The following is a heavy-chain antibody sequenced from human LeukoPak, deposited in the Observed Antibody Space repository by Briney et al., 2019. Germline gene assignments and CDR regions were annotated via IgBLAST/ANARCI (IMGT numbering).Heavy chain of an antibody. V-gene: IGHV3-23*01. J-gene: IGHJ4*02. Sequence: GGSLRLSCAASGFTFSTYAMSWVRQAPGKGLEWVSSISGSGGSTYYVDSVKGRFTITRDNSKNTMFLQMNSLRAEDTAIYYCAKDLFDYGNYDYFDYWGQGILVTVSS. CDR3: AKDLFDYGNYDYFDY. CDR2: ISGSGGST. CDR1: GFTFSTYA. D-gene: IGHD4-11*01.